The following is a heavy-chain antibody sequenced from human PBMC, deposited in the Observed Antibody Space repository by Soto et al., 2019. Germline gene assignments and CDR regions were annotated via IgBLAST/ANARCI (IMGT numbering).Heavy chain of an antibody. CDR1: GFTFSSYS. V-gene: IGHV3-48*01. D-gene: IGHD2-2*01. CDR3: TRTAYMDV. J-gene: IGHJ6*03. Sequence: GGSLRLSCAASGFTFSSYSMNWVRRAPGKGLEWVSYISGGGTTIHYADSVKGRFTISRDNAKNSLYLQMDSLRAEDTAVYYTTRTAYMDVWGAGTTVTVSS. CDR2: ISGGGTTI.